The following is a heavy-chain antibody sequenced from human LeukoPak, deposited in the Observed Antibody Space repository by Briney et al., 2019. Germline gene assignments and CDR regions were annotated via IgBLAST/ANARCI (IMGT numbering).Heavy chain of an antibody. J-gene: IGHJ4*02. V-gene: IGHV1-2*02. Sequence: GASVKVSCKASGYTFTGYYMHWVRQAPGQGLEWMGWINPNSGGTNYAQKFLGRVTMTRDTSISTAYMELSRLRSDDTAVYYCARDGWSSGVAVAAHFDYWGQGTLVTVSS. CDR2: INPNSGGT. CDR3: ARDGWSSGVAVAAHFDY. CDR1: GYTFTGYY. D-gene: IGHD6-19*01.